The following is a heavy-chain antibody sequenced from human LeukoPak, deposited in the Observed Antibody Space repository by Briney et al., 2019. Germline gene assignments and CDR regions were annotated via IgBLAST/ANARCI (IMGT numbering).Heavy chain of an antibody. CDR3: AKDIGYTAMALFDY. Sequence: SGGSLRLSCAASGFTFSSYAMSWVRQAPGKGLEWVSAISGSGGSTYYADSVKGRFTISRDNSKNTLYLQMNSLRAEDTAVYYRAKDIGYTAMALFDYWGQGTLVTVSS. V-gene: IGHV3-23*01. D-gene: IGHD5-18*01. J-gene: IGHJ4*02. CDR2: ISGSGGST. CDR1: GFTFSSYA.